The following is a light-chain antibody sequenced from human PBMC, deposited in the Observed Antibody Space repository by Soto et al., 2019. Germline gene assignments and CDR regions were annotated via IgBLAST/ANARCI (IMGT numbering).Light chain of an antibody. Sequence: AIRMTQSPSSFSASTGDRVTITCRASQGISSYLAWYQQKPGKAPKLLIYAASTLQSGVPSRFSGSGSGTHFPLTISCLQSEDFATYYCQQYYSYPFTFGPGTKVDI. CDR2: AAS. V-gene: IGKV1-8*01. CDR1: QGISSY. CDR3: QQYYSYPFT. J-gene: IGKJ3*01.